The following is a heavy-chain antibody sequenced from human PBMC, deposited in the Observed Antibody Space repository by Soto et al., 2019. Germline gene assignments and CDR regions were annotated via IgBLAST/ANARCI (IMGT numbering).Heavy chain of an antibody. D-gene: IGHD3-10*01. CDR2: ISGSGGST. Sequence: GFLRLSCAASGFTFSSYAMSWVRQAPGKGLEWVSAISGSGGSTYYADSVKGRFTISRDNSKNTLYLQMNSLRAEDTAVYYCAKDLLLWFGEPLNAFDIWGQGTMVTVSS. J-gene: IGHJ3*02. CDR1: GFTFSSYA. CDR3: AKDLLLWFGEPLNAFDI. V-gene: IGHV3-23*01.